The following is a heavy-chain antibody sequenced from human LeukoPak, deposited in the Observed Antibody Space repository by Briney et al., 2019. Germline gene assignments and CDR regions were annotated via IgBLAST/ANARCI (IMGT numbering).Heavy chain of an antibody. CDR1: GFTVNSNY. J-gene: IGHJ3*02. Sequence: PGGSLRLSCAASGFTVNSNYMNWVRQAPGKGLEWVSVIYSGGSTYYADSLKGRFTISRHISKNTLYLQMNSLRAEDTAVYYCARAGPYDAFDIWGQGTMVTVSS. V-gene: IGHV3-53*04. CDR3: ARAGPYDAFDI. D-gene: IGHD1-14*01. CDR2: IYSGGST.